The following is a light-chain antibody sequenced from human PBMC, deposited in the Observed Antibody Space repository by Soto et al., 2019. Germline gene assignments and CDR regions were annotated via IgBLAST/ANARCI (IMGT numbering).Light chain of an antibody. V-gene: IGKV3-20*01. CDR1: QSLSSGY. CDR2: DAS. CDR3: QQYNNWPRT. J-gene: IGKJ1*01. Sequence: EIVLTQSPGTLSLSPGERVTLSCRASQSLSSGYLAWYQQKFGQAPRLLIYDASRRATGIPERFSGSGSGTDFTLTINRLEPEDFAVYYCQQYNNWPRTFGQGTKVDIK.